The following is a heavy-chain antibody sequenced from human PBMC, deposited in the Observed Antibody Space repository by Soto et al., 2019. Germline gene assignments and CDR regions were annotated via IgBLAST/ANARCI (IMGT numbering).Heavy chain of an antibody. D-gene: IGHD6-13*01. V-gene: IGHV1-46*01. J-gene: IGHJ6*02. CDR1: GYTFTNYY. CDR3: AREPSSLAAAGSSYGLDV. CDR2: FNPSDDTT. Sequence: ASVKVSCKASGYTFTNYYMHWVRQAPGRGLEWVGMFNPSDDTTYYAQKFQGRVTMTRDTSTSTVYMELRSLRSDDTAVYYCAREPSSLAAAGSSYGLDVWGQGTSVTVSS.